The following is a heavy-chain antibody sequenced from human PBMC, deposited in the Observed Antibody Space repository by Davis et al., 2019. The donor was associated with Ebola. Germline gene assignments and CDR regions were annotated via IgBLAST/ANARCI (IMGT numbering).Heavy chain of an antibody. J-gene: IGHJ4*02. CDR3: TSSRDGNKYRDY. CDR2: IRSKANSYAT. D-gene: IGHD5-24*01. V-gene: IGHV3-73*01. CDR1: GFTFSGSA. Sequence: GGSLRLSCAASGFTFSGSAMPWVLPASGTGLEWVGSIRSKANSYATAYAASVKGRFTISRDDSKNTAYLQMNSLKTEDTAVYYCTSSRDGNKYRDYWGQGTLVTVSS.